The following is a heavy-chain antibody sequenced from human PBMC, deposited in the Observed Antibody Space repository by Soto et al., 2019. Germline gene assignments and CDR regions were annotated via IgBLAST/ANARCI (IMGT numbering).Heavy chain of an antibody. CDR1: GYTFTSYD. CDR2: INAGNGNT. D-gene: IGHD3-10*01. CDR3: ARDVLPHLADY. J-gene: IGHJ4*02. V-gene: IGHV1-3*01. Sequence: ASVKVSCKASGYTFTSYDMHWVRQAPGQRLEWMGWINAGNGNTKYSQKFQGRVTITRDTSASKAYMELSSLRSEDTAVYYCARDVLPHLADYWGQGTLVTVSS.